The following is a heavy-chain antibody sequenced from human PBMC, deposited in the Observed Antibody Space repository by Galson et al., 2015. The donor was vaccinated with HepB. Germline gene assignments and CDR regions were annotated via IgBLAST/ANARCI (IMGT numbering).Heavy chain of an antibody. V-gene: IGHV3-23*01. D-gene: IGHD2-8*01. CDR1: GFTFTNFA. CDR2: ISGSGLST. J-gene: IGHJ4*02. Sequence: SLRLSCAASGFTFTNFAMSWVRQAPGKGLEWVSSISGSGLSTYYGDSVKGRFTISRDDSKNTLYLQMNSLRGEDTAVYYCARYNVEMVYAIGFDYWGQGILVPVSS. CDR3: ARYNVEMVYAIGFDY.